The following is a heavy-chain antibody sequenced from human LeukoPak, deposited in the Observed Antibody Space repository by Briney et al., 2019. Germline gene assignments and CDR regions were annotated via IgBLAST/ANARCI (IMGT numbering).Heavy chain of an antibody. J-gene: IGHJ4*02. CDR3: ARVGGSSSSAELTTF. D-gene: IGHD6-6*01. V-gene: IGHV4-59*12. Sequence: SETLSLTCTVSGGSISSYYWSWIRQPPGKGLEWIGYIYYSGSTNYNPSLKSRVTISVDTSKNQFSLKLSSVTAEDTAVYYCARVGGSSSSAELTTFWGQGTLVTVSS. CDR1: GGSISSYY. CDR2: IYYSGST.